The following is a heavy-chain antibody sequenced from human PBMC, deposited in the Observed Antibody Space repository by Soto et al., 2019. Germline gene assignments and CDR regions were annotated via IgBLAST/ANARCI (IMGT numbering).Heavy chain of an antibody. CDR1: GFTVSSNY. CDR2: IYSGGST. V-gene: IGHV3-53*01. D-gene: IGHD5-18*01. CDR3: ARGERIQLWSYYFDY. J-gene: IGHJ4*02. Sequence: PGGSLRLSCAASGFTVSSNYMSWVRQAPGKGLEWVSVIYSGGSTYYADSVKGRFTISRDNSKNTLYLQMNSLRAEDTAVYYCARGERIQLWSYYFDYWGQGTLVTAPQ.